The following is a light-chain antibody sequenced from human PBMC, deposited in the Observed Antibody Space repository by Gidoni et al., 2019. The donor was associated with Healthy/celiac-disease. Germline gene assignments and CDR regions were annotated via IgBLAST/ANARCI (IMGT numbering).Light chain of an antibody. J-gene: IGKJ5*01. CDR3: QQYGSSPAIT. Sequence: EIVLTLSPGPLSLSPGERATLSCRASQSVSSSYLAWYQQKPGQAPRLLIYGASSRATGIPDRFSGSGSGTDFTLTISRLEPEDVAVYYCQQYGSSPAITFGQETRLEIK. V-gene: IGKV3-20*01. CDR2: GAS. CDR1: QSVSSSY.